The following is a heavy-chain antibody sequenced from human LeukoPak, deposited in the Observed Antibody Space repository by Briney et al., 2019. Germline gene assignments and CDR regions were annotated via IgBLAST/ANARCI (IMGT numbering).Heavy chain of an antibody. D-gene: IGHD3-9*01. CDR3: ARDYTGYFP. V-gene: IGHV3-7*03. Sequence: AGGSLGVSCEASGFTFSSYWMSWVRQAPGKGLEWVANIKTDGSEKYYVDSVKGRFTISRDNAKNSLYLQMNSLRAEDTAVYYCARDYTGYFPWGQGTLVTVSS. CDR2: IKTDGSEK. CDR1: GFTFSSYW. J-gene: IGHJ5*02.